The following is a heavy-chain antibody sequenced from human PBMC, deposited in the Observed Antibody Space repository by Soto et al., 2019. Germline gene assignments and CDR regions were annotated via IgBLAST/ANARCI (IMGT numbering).Heavy chain of an antibody. CDR1: GFPFAAYV. D-gene: IGHD2-2*01. J-gene: IGHJ4*03. Sequence: RRLPGVDPGFPFAAYVRPWVRQAPPKGLDRVLGSSVHCSSIVHLETVQVRFTIARDHARNSQYLQMNSLTAEDTALYYCARDIGENQLLYGALDFWGQGTLVPVYS. CDR2: SSVHCSSI. V-gene: IGHV3-9*01. CDR3: ARDIGENQLLYGALDF.